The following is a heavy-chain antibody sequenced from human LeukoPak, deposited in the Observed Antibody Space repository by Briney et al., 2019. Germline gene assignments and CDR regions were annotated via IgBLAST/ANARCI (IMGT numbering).Heavy chain of an antibody. D-gene: IGHD6-13*01. CDR3: ARADSSSWTVDY. J-gene: IGHJ4*02. V-gene: IGHV4-31*03. Sequence: KASETLSLTCTVSGGSISSGGYSWRWIRQHPGKGLEWIGYIYYSGTHYNPSLKSRVSISVDTSNNQFSLKLSSVTAADTAVYYCARADSSSWTVDYWGQGTLVTVSS. CDR2: IYYSGT. CDR1: GGSISSGGYS.